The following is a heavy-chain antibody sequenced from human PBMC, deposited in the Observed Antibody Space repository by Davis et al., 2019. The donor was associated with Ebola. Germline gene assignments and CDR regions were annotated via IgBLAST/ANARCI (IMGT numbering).Heavy chain of an antibody. CDR1: GFTFSDYP. V-gene: IGHV3-30-3*01. J-gene: IGHJ4*02. CDR3: ARVWRSYSSSSIPELGY. D-gene: IGHD6-6*01. Sequence: GGSLRLSCAASGFTFSDYPMHWVRQAPGKGLQWVAFISYNGNTRHYADSVKGRFTVSRDNSRSTLFLQINSLRPDDTAVYYCARVWRSYSSSSIPELGYWGQGTLVTVSS. CDR2: ISYNGNTR.